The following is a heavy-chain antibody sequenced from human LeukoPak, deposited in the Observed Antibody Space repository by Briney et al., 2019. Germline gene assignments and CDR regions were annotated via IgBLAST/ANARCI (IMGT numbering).Heavy chain of an antibody. J-gene: IGHJ5*02. V-gene: IGHV3-30*18. D-gene: IGHD3-9*01. CDR1: GFTFSSYG. CDR3: AKGGLRYFDWLLIRFDP. CDR2: ISYDGSNK. Sequence: GGSMRLSCAASGFTFSSYGMHWVRQAPGKGLEWVAVISYDGSNKYYADSVKGRFTISRDNSKNTLYLQMNSLRAEDTAVYYCAKGGLRYFDWLLIRFDPWGQGTLVTVSS.